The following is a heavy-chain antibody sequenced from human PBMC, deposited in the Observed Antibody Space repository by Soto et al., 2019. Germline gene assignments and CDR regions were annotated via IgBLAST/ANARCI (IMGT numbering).Heavy chain of an antibody. CDR3: ARSPHGKQFDF. J-gene: IGHJ4*02. CDR2: IYYSGTT. Sequence: TLSLTCSVSGGSISGGGNYWSWIRQHPGMGLEWIGYIYYSGTTYTNPSLKSRITLSVDTSKNQYSLKVSSVTAADTTVYYCARSPHGKQFDFWCQRTLVTVSS. CDR1: GGSISGGGNY. V-gene: IGHV4-31*03.